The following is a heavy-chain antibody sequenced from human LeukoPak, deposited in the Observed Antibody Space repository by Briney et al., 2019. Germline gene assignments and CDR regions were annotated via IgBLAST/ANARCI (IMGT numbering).Heavy chain of an antibody. V-gene: IGHV3-73*01. Sequence: PGGSLRLSCAAYGFTFSGSAMHWVRQASGKGLEWVGRIRSKANSYATAYAASVKGRFTISRDDSKNTAYLQMNSLKTEDTAVYYCTENVDTAMVEFDYWGQGTLVTVSS. J-gene: IGHJ4*02. CDR3: TENVDTAMVEFDY. D-gene: IGHD5-18*01. CDR2: IRSKANSYAT. CDR1: GFTFSGSA.